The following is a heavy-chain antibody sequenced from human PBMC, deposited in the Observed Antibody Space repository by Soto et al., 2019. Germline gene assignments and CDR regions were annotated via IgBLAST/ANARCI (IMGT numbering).Heavy chain of an antibody. CDR3: ARLVVTAIPYYFDY. Sequence: PSETLSLTCTVSGGSISSSSYYWGWIRQPPGKGLEWIGSIYYSGSTYYNPSLKSRVTISVDTSKNQFSLKLSSVTAADTAVYYCARLVVTAIPYYFDYWGQGTLVTVSS. CDR2: IYYSGST. CDR1: GGSISSSSYY. V-gene: IGHV4-39*01. D-gene: IGHD2-21*02. J-gene: IGHJ4*02.